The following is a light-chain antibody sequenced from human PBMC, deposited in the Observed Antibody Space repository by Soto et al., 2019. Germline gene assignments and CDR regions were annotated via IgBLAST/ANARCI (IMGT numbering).Light chain of an antibody. CDR2: DAS. V-gene: IGKV3-20*01. CDR1: QSVSNNY. Sequence: ELVLTQSPGTLSLSPGERATLSCRASQSVSNNYLAWYQQKPGQAPRLLIYDASSRATGIPDRFSGSGSGTDFTLTISRLEPEDFAVYYCQQYGSIPWTFGQGTKVDI. J-gene: IGKJ1*01. CDR3: QQYGSIPWT.